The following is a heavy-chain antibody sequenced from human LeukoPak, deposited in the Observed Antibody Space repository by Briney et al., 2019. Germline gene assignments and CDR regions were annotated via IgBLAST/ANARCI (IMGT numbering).Heavy chain of an antibody. CDR3: ARDQEDSSSWSYY. CDR2: IIPIFGTA. CDR1: GGTFSSYA. D-gene: IGHD6-13*01. Sequence: SVKVSCKASGGTFSSYAISWVRQAPGQGLEWMGRIIPIFGTANYAQKFQGRVTITTDGSTSTAYMELSSLRSEDTAVYYCARDQEDSSSWSYYWGQGTLVTVSS. V-gene: IGHV1-69*05. J-gene: IGHJ4*02.